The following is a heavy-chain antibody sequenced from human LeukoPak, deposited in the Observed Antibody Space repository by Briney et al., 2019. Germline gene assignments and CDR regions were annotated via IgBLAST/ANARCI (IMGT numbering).Heavy chain of an antibody. CDR2: ISGGGEST. CDR1: EFTFSSYG. J-gene: IGHJ4*02. CDR3: AKDRGRYARLGFDC. D-gene: IGHD3-16*01. V-gene: IGHV3-23*01. Sequence: GGSLRLSCAASEFTFSSYGMSWVRQAPGKGLEWVSAISGGGESTYYADSVRGRFTISRDNSNHTLYLQMNSLRADDTAVYYCAKDRGRYARLGFDCWGQGTLVTVSS.